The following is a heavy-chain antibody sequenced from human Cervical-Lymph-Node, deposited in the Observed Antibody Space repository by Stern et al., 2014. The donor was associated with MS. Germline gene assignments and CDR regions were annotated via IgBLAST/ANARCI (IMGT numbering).Heavy chain of an antibody. V-gene: IGHV1-24*01. CDR3: ATDRDDFRSGYSAPTKGYGLDV. J-gene: IGHJ6*02. CDR2: FDPEDGET. CDR1: GYTLTELS. D-gene: IGHD3-3*01. Sequence: QVQLVQSGAEVKKPGASLKVSCKVSGYTLTELSMHWVRQAPGKGLEWMGGFDPEDGETIYAKKFLGRGTTTEGTSADTAYMELSSLRSEDTAVYYCATDRDDFRSGYSAPTKGYGLDVWGQGTTVTVTS.